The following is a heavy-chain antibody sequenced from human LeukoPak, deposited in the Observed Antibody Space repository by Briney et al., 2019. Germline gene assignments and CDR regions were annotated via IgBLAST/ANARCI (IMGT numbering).Heavy chain of an antibody. V-gene: IGHV3-7*01. CDR1: GFTISSNW. Sequence: GGSLRRSCAASGFTISSNWMGWVRQAPGKGLEWVANIKQDGSETYYVDSVKGRFTISRDNAKNSLYLQMNSLTAEDTAVYYCVRDISSIWAYWGRGTLVTVSS. CDR3: VRDISSIWAY. D-gene: IGHD2-2*01. CDR2: IKQDGSET. J-gene: IGHJ4*02.